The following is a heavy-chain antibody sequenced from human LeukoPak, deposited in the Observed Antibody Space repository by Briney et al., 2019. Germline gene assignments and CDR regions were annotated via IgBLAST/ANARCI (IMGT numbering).Heavy chain of an antibody. V-gene: IGHV4-59*01. J-gene: IGHJ5*02. CDR1: GGSISSYY. Sequence: SETLSLTCTVSGGSISSYYWSWIRQPPGKGLEWIGYIHYSGRTNYNPSLKSRVTMSLDTSKNHFSLKLRSGTAADTAVYYCARVSPDTATDYGWFDPWGQGSLVTVSS. CDR3: ARVSPDTATDYGWFDP. CDR2: IHYSGRT. D-gene: IGHD5-18*01.